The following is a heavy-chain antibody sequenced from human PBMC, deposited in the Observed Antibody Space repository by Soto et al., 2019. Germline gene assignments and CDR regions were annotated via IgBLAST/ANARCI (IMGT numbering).Heavy chain of an antibody. V-gene: IGHV1-18*01. Sequence: ASVKVSCKASGYTFTSYGISWVRQAPGQGLEWMGWISAYNGNTNYAQKLQGRVTMTTDTSTSTAYMELRSLRSDDTAVYYCAREVRGVPYVVGYYYYYMDVWGKGTTVTVSS. J-gene: IGHJ6*03. CDR1: GYTFTSYG. CDR2: ISAYNGNT. CDR3: AREVRGVPYVVGYYYYYMDV. D-gene: IGHD3-10*01.